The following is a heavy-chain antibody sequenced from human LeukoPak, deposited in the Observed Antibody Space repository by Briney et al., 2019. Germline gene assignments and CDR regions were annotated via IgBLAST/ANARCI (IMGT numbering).Heavy chain of an antibody. V-gene: IGHV4-31*03. Sequence: SETLSLTRTVSGGSISSGGYYWSWIRQHPGKGLEWIGYIYYSGSTYYNPSLKSRVTISVDTSKNQFSLKLSSVTAADTAVYYCASKRGKYSNFGDWGQGTLVTVSS. D-gene: IGHD6-6*01. CDR2: IYYSGST. J-gene: IGHJ4*02. CDR1: GGSISSGGYY. CDR3: ASKRGKYSNFGD.